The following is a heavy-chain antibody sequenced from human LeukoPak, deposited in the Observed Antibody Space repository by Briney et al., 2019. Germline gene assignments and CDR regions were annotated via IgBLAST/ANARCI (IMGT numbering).Heavy chain of an antibody. J-gene: IGHJ4*02. CDR1: GYTFTSYA. CDR2: INAGNGNT. CDR3: ARFRSAMVHFDY. D-gene: IGHD5-18*01. V-gene: IGHV1-3*01. Sequence: ASVKVSCMASGYTFTSYAMHWVRQAPGQSLEWMGWINAGNGNTKYSQRFQGRVTITRDTSASTAYMELSSLRSEDTAVYYCARFRSAMVHFDYWGQGTLVTVSS.